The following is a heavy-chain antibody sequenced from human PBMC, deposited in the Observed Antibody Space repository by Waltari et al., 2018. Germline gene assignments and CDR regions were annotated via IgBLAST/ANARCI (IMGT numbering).Heavy chain of an antibody. CDR1: GYTFTSYA. CDR3: ASESYYYDSSARHHRGAFDI. CDR2: INAGKGNT. J-gene: IGHJ3*02. V-gene: IGHV1-3*03. D-gene: IGHD3-22*01. Sequence: QVQLVQSGAEVKKPGASVKVSCKASGYTFTSYAMHWVRQAPGQRLEWMGWINAGKGNTKYSQEFQGRFTITRDTSASTAYMELSSLRSEDMAVYYCASESYYYDSSARHHRGAFDIWGQGTMVTVSS.